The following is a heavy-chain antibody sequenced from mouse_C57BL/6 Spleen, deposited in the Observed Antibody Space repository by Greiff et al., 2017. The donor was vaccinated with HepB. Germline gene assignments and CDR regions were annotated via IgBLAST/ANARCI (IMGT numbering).Heavy chain of an antibody. Sequence: VQLQHSGPELVKPGASVKISCKASGYSFTGYYMNWVKQSPEKSLEWIGEINPSTGGTTYNQKFKAKATLTVDKSSSTAYMQLKSLTSEDSAVYYCARSTNWDGFAYWGQGTLVTVSA. CDR3: ARSTNWDGFAY. J-gene: IGHJ3*01. V-gene: IGHV1-42*01. CDR2: INPSTGGT. D-gene: IGHD4-1*01. CDR1: GYSFTGYY.